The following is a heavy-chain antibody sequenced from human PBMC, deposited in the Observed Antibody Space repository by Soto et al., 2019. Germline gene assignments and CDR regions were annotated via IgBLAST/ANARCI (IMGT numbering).Heavy chain of an antibody. D-gene: IGHD1-1*01. V-gene: IGHV3-9*01. CDR1: GFTFDDYA. CDR3: ARSRLEPDY. Sequence: GGSLRLSCAASGFTFDDYAMHWVRQAPGKGLEWVSGISWNSGSIGYADSVKGRFTISRDNAKNSLYLQMNSLRAEDTALYYCARSRLEPDYWGQGTLVTVSS. J-gene: IGHJ4*02. CDR2: ISWNSGSI.